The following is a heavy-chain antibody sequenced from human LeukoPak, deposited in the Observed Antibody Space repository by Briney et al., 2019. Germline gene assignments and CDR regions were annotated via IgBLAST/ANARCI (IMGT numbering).Heavy chain of an antibody. J-gene: IGHJ4*02. D-gene: IGHD1-26*01. CDR2: LNDDGSTT. CDR1: GFTFSRSW. V-gene: IGHV3-74*01. CDR3: ARALGSPLDF. Sequence: PGGSLRLSCAASGFTFSRSWMLWVRQSPGKGLVWVSRLNDDGSTTTYADSVKGRFTISRDNAKNTLYLQMNSLRAEDTAVYYCARALGSPLDFWGQGTLVTVSS.